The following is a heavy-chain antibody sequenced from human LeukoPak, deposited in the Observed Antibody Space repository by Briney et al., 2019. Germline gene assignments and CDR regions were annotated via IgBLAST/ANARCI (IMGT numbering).Heavy chain of an antibody. D-gene: IGHD3-22*01. V-gene: IGHV4-59*12. CDR3: AREHNDSSGYYYYFDY. CDR2: IYYSGST. CDR1: GRSISSYY. J-gene: IGHJ4*02. Sequence: AETLSLTCTVSGRSISSYYWSWIRQPPGKGLEWLGYIYYSGSTNYNPSLKSRVTISVDTSKNQFSLKLSSVTAADTAVYYCAREHNDSSGYYYYFDYWGQGTLVTVSS.